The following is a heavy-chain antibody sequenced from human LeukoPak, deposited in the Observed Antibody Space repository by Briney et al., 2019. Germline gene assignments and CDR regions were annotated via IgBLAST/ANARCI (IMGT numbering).Heavy chain of an antibody. CDR3: ARGRLDSSGYYYLYYYYGMDV. CDR1: GGTFSSYA. J-gene: IGHJ6*02. Sequence: VKVSCKASGGTFSSYAISWVRQAPGQGLEWMGGVIPIFGTANYAQKFQGRVTITADESTSTAYMELSSLRSEDTAVYYCARGRLDSSGYYYLYYYYGMDVWGQGTTVTVSS. D-gene: IGHD3-22*01. CDR2: VIPIFGTA. V-gene: IGHV1-69*01.